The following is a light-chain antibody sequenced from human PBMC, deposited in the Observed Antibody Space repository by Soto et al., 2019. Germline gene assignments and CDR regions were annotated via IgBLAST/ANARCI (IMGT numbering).Light chain of an antibody. CDR3: SSKRSSNTLGV. CDR1: SSDVGGYDY. J-gene: IGLJ3*02. Sequence: QSVLTQPASVSGSPGQSITISCTGTSSDVGGYDYVSWYQQHPGKAPKLIIYEVTNRPSGVSSRFSGSKSGNTASLTISGLQPEDEAAYYGSSKRSSNTLGVFGGGTKLTVL. V-gene: IGLV2-14*01. CDR2: EVT.